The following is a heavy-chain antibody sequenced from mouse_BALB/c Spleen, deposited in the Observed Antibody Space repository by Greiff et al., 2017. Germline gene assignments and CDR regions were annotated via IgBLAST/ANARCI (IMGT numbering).Heavy chain of an antibody. J-gene: IGHJ4*01. V-gene: IGHV1S29*02. Sequence: EVQLVESGPELVKPGASVKISCKASGYTFTDSYMHWVKQSHGKSLEWIGYIYPYNGGTGYNQKFKSKATLTVDNSSSTAYMELRSLTSEDSAVYYCGGDADDYGDAMDDWGQGTSVTVSS. D-gene: IGHD1-1*01. CDR3: GGDADDYGDAMDD. CDR2: IYPYNGGT. CDR1: GYTFTDSY.